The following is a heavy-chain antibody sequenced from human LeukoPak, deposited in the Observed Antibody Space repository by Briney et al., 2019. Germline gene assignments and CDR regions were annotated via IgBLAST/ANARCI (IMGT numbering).Heavy chain of an antibody. V-gene: IGHV4-59*01. CDR3: ARPQWLVTMGPWFDP. Sequence: PSETLSLTCTVSGGSITNDYWSWVRQPPGKGLEGIGYIFYTGSTNYNPSLKSRVTISVDTSKNQFSLKLSSVTAADTAVYYCARPQWLVTMGPWFDPWGQGTLVTVSS. D-gene: IGHD6-19*01. CDR1: GGSITNDY. J-gene: IGHJ5*02. CDR2: IFYTGST.